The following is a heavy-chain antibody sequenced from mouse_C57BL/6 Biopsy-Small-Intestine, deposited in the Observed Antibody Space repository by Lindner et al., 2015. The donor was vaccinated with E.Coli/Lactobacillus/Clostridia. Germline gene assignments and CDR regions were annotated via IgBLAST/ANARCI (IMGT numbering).Heavy chain of an antibody. CDR1: GYTFTSVG. J-gene: IGHJ4*01. V-gene: IGHV1-81*01. CDR2: ISPYNGNT. D-gene: IGHD1-1*02. CDR3: ARGYYYDTDSYFDY. Sequence: SVKVSCKASGYTFTSVGISWVRQAPGQGLSDGWISPYNGNTNYALKFQGRMTVTTDTSTSTAYMELRSLRSDDTAIYYCARGYYYDTDSYFDYWGQGTLVTVSS.